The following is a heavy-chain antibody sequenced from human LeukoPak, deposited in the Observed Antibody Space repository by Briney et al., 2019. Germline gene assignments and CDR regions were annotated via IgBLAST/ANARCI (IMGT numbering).Heavy chain of an antibody. D-gene: IGHD3-16*01. CDR2: ISSGSGYI. CDR1: GFTFSNYT. CDR3: ASRPSETGGGY. V-gene: IGHV3-21*01. Sequence: GGSLRLSCAASGFTFSNYTMNWARKAPGRGLEWVSCISSGSGYIYYADSLKGRFTISRDNAKNSLYLQMNSLRAEDTAVYYCASRPSETGGGYWGQGTLVTVSS. J-gene: IGHJ4*02.